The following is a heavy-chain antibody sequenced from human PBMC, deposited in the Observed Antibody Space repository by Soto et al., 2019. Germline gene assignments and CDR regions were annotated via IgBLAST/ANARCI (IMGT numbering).Heavy chain of an antibody. V-gene: IGHV5-51*01. Sequence: PGESLKICCKGSGYSFTSYWIGWVRQMPGKGLEWMGIIYPGDSDTRYSPSFQGQVTISADKSISTAYLQWSSLKASDTAMYYCARTVASGSLHTRFRRYGMDIWGQGTTVTGSS. CDR1: GYSFTSYW. CDR3: ARTVASGSLHTRFRRYGMDI. J-gene: IGHJ6*02. D-gene: IGHD1-26*01. CDR2: IYPGDSDT.